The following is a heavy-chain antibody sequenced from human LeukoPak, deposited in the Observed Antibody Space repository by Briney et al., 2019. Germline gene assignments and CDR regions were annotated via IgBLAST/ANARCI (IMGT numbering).Heavy chain of an antibody. CDR2: ISWNSGSI. CDR1: GFTFYDYA. CDR3: AKGDRYSSSFDY. V-gene: IGHV3-9*01. D-gene: IGHD6-13*01. J-gene: IGHJ4*02. Sequence: GRSLRLSCAASGFTFYDYAMHWVRHAPGKGLEWVSGISWNSGSIGYADSVKGRFTISRDNAKNSLYLQMNSLRAEDTALYYCAKGDRYSSSFDYWGQGTLVTVSS.